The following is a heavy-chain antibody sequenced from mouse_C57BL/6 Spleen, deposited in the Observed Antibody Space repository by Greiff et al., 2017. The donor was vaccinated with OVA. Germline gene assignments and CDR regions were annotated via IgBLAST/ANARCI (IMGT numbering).Heavy chain of an antibody. Sequence: EVKVEESGGGLVKPGGSLKLSCAASGFTFSDYGMHWVRQAPEKGLEWVAYISSGSSTIYYADTVKGRFTLSRDNAKNTLFLQMTSLRSEDTAMYYCARPITTVVGGFAYWGQGTLVTVSA. CDR3: ARPITTVVGGFAY. CDR1: GFTFSDYG. D-gene: IGHD1-1*01. J-gene: IGHJ3*01. CDR2: ISSGSSTI. V-gene: IGHV5-17*01.